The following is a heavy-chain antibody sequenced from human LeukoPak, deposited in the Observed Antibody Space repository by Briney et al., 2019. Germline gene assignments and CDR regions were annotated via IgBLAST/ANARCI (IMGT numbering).Heavy chain of an antibody. CDR2: IWYDGSNK. CDR1: GFTFSSYG. Sequence: GRSLRLSCAASGFTFSSYGMHWVREAPGKGLEWVAVIWYDGSNKYYADSVKGRFTISRDNSKNTLYLQMNSLRAEDTAVYYCAKHDHAYISDYQDYWGQGTLVTVYS. D-gene: IGHD4-11*01. CDR3: AKHDHAYISDYQDY. J-gene: IGHJ4*02. V-gene: IGHV3-33*06.